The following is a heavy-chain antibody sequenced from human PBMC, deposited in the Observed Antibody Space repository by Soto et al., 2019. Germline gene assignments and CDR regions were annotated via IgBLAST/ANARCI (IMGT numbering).Heavy chain of an antibody. V-gene: IGHV4-39*01. CDR1: GASVSSRSYY. CDR2: IYYSGIT. Sequence: ETLTLRCTLSGASVSSRSYYGGGMRQPRGKGLEWIGTIYYSGITYYNPSLQSRVTISVATSNNQLYLRLSFVTAADAALYFWARQDVRAWGRFDPWGQGTLVTVPS. CDR3: ARQDVRAWGRFDP. J-gene: IGHJ5*02. D-gene: IGHD7-27*01.